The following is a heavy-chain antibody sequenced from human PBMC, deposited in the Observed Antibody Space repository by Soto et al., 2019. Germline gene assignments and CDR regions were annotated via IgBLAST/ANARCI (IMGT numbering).Heavy chain of an antibody. J-gene: IGHJ4*02. CDR3: ARGGGNFGY. CDR1: GFTFSTFW. Sequence: GGSLRLSCAVSGFTFSTFWMSWVRQAPGKGLEGVASLKTDESDKYYVDSVKGRFTISRDNAENSLYLQMNSLRAEDTAVYYCARGGGNFGYWGQGTLVTVSS. V-gene: IGHV3-7*04. CDR2: LKTDESDK. D-gene: IGHD3-16*01.